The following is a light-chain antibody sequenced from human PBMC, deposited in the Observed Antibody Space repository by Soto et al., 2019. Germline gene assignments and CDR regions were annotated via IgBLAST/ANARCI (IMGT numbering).Light chain of an antibody. CDR2: GAS. J-gene: IGKJ4*01. CDR1: QSVSSSY. V-gene: IGKV3-20*01. CDR3: QQYGISPALT. Sequence: EIVLTQSPGTLSLSQGERATLSCRASQSVSSSYFAWYQQKPGQAPRLLIYGASSRATGIPDRFSGSGSGTDFTLTISRLEPEDFAVYYCQQYGISPALTFGGGTKVEIK.